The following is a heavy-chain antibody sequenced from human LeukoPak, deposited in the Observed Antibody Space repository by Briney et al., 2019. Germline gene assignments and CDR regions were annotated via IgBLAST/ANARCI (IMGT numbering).Heavy chain of an antibody. CDR1: RGSISSSSYY. CDR3: ARHQSPSVRDEFAY. J-gene: IGHJ4*02. Sequence: SETLSLTCTVSRGSISSSSYYWGWIRQPPGKGLEWIGSVHYSGSTYCNPSLKSRVTISVDTSKNQFSLTLSSVTAADTAVYYCARHQSPSVRDEFAYWGQGTLVTVSS. V-gene: IGHV4-39*01. CDR2: VHYSGST.